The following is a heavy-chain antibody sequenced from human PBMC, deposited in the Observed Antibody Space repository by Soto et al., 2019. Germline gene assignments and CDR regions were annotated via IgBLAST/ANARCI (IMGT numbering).Heavy chain of an antibody. CDR2: ISYDGSNK. CDR1: GFSFSNYA. CDR3: ATVRAHRPDFDAFDI. J-gene: IGHJ3*02. V-gene: IGHV3-30-3*01. Sequence: GGSLRLSCAASGFSFSNYAMHWVRQAPGKGLEWVAVISYDGSNKYYADSVKGRFTISRDNSKNTLYLQMNNLRTEDTAVYYCATVRAHRPDFDAFDISGHGTMLTVSS.